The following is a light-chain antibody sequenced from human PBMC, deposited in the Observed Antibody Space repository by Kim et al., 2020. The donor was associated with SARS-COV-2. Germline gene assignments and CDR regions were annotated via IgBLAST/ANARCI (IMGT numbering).Light chain of an antibody. J-gene: IGKJ4*01. CDR2: GAS. CDR3: QQYGSSPPLT. Sequence: PGERATLSCRASQSVSSSYLAWYQQKPGQAPRLLIYGASSGATGIPDRFSGSGSGTDFTLTISRLEPEDFAVYYCQQYGSSPPLTFGGGTKVDIK. V-gene: IGKV3-20*01. CDR1: QSVSSSY.